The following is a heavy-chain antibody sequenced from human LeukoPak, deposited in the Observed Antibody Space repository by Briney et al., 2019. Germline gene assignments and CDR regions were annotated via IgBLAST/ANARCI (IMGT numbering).Heavy chain of an antibody. D-gene: IGHD4-17*01. CDR3: ARYGDLGKPLDY. J-gene: IGHJ4*02. CDR2: ISGSGGST. Sequence: GGSLRLSCAASGFTFSSYGMSWVRQAPGKGLEWVSAISGSGGSTYYADSVKGRFTISRDNSKNTLYLQMNSLRAEDTAVYYCARYGDLGKPLDYWGQGTLVTVSS. V-gene: IGHV3-23*01. CDR1: GFTFSSYG.